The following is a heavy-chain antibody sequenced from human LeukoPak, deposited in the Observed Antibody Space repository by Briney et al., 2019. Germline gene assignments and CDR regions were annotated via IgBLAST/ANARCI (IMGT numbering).Heavy chain of an antibody. J-gene: IGHJ5*02. V-gene: IGHV4-34*01. Sequence: PSETLSLTCAVYGGSFSGYYWSWIRQPPGKGLEWIGEINHSGSTNYNPSLKSRVTISVDTSKNQFSLKLSSVTAADTAAYYCARSSDIVVVPAATTENWFDPWGQGTLVTVSS. CDR2: INHSGST. CDR3: ARSSDIVVVPAATTENWFDP. CDR1: GGSFSGYY. D-gene: IGHD2-2*01.